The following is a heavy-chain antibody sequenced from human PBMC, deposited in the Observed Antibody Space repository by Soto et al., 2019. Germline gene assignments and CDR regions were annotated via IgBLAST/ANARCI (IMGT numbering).Heavy chain of an antibody. CDR1: GYSFTHSW. J-gene: IGHJ6*02. CDR2: IDPSDSHT. D-gene: IGHD6-6*01. V-gene: IGHV5-10-1*03. CDR3: ARRSINSYDGMDV. Sequence: EVQLVQSGAEVKKPGESLRISCKGSGYSFTHSWISWVRQMPGKGLEWMGDIDPSDSHTNYSPSFRGHVTMSADKSLSTAHLQWSSLKASDTAMYYCARRSINSYDGMDVWGQGTTVTVSS.